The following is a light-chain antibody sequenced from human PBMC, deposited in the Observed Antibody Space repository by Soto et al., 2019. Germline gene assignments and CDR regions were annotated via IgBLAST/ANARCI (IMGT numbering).Light chain of an antibody. Sequence: QSALTQPPSASGSPGQSVAISCTGTSSDVGGYTYVSWYQQHPGKAPKLIIYEVSKRTSGVPDRFSGSKSGNTASLTVSGLQAEDEADYYCSSYARNRDLLFGGGTKLTVL. CDR2: EVS. CDR3: SSYARNRDLL. CDR1: SSDVGGYTY. V-gene: IGLV2-8*01. J-gene: IGLJ2*01.